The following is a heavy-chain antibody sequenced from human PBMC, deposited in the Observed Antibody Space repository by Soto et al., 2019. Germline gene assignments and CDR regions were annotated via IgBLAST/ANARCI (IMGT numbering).Heavy chain of an antibody. CDR2: IYYSGNT. J-gene: IGHJ4*02. V-gene: IGHV4-59*01. CDR3: ERDAGANYFDN. CDR1: GGSISRYY. Sequence: SETLSLTCTVSGGSISRYYWSWIRQPPGKGLEWIGYIYYSGNTNYNPSLKSRVTMSVDTSRNQFSLQLSSVTAADTAVYYCERDAGANYFDNWGQGTPVPVSS.